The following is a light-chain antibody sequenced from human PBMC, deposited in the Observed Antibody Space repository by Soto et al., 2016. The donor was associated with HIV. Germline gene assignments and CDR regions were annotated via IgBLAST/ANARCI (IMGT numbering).Light chain of an antibody. V-gene: IGLV3-21*03. CDR3: QVWDASTDLVV. Sequence: SYELTQAPSMSVAPGKTARITCGGNNVGSKSVQWYQQKPGQAPILVLYDDSDRPSGIPERFSGSNSGDTATLTISRVEAGDEADYYCQVWDASTDLVVFGGGTKLTVL. CDR2: DDS. CDR1: NVGSKS. J-gene: IGLJ2*01.